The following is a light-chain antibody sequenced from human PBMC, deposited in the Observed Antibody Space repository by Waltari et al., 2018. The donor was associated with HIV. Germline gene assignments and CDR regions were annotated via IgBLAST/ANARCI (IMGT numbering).Light chain of an antibody. CDR1: SSDVGGYNY. V-gene: IGLV2-11*01. CDR2: EVN. J-gene: IGLJ2*01. CDR3: FSDTGTYTFV. Sequence: QSALTQPRSVSGSPGQSVTISCSGASSDVGGYNYVSWYKQHPGKAPKVMMYEVNKRPSGVPDRFSGSKSGDTASLSISGLQAEDEADYYCFSDTGTYTFVFGGGTKLTVL.